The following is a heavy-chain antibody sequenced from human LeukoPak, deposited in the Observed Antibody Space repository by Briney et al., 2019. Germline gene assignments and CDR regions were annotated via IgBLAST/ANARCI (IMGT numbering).Heavy chain of an antibody. V-gene: IGHV4-39*07. CDR2: IYYSGST. CDR1: GGSISSSSYY. J-gene: IGHJ4*02. CDR3: ARESGGSRPLDH. Sequence: SETLSLTCTVSGGSISSSSYYWGWIRQPPGKGLEWIGSIYYSGSTNYNPSLKSRVTMSVDTSKNQFSLKLSSVTAADTAVYYCARESGGSRPLDHWGQGTPVTVSS. D-gene: IGHD3-16*01.